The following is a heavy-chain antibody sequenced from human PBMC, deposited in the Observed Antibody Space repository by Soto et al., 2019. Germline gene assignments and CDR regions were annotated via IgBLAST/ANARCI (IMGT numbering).Heavy chain of an antibody. CDR1: GGTFSSYA. V-gene: IGHV1-69*13. CDR2: IIPIFGTA. Sequence: ASVKVSCKASGGTFSSYAISWVRQAPGQGLEWMGGIIPIFGTANYAQKFQGRVTITADESTSTAYMELSSLRSEDTAVYYCARVLVSSTMIVVVPDAFDIWGQGTMVTVSS. D-gene: IGHD3-22*01. J-gene: IGHJ3*02. CDR3: ARVLVSSTMIVVVPDAFDI.